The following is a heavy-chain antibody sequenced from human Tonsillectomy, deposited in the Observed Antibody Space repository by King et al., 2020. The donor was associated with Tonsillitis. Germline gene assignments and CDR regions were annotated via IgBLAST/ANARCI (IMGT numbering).Heavy chain of an antibody. J-gene: IGHJ3*02. V-gene: IGHV3-74*01. CDR3: ARSDYSKDAFDI. Sequence: VQLVESGGGLVQPGGSLRLSCAASGFTFSSYWMHWVRQAPGKGLVWVSLINSNGSSTSYADSVKGRFTISRDNAKNTLYLQMNSLRAEDTAVYYCARSDYSKDAFDIWGQGTMVTVSS. D-gene: IGHD4-11*01. CDR1: GFTFSSYW. CDR2: INSNGSST.